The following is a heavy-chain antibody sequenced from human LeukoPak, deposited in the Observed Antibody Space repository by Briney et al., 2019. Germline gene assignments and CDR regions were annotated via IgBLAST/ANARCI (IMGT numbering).Heavy chain of an antibody. V-gene: IGHV3-74*01. J-gene: IGHJ4*02. D-gene: IGHD2-21*02. CDR2: INGDGSST. CDR1: GFTFSSYW. CDR3: SSTVTAAL. Sequence: PGGSLGLSCAASGFTFSSYWMHWVRQAPGKGLVWVSRINGDGSSTIYADSVKGRFTISRDNAKNTLYLQMNGLRVDDTAVYYCSSTVTAALWGQGTLVTVSS.